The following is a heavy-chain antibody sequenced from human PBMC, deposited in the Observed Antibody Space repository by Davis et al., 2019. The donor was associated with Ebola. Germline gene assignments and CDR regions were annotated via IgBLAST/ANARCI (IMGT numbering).Heavy chain of an antibody. CDR1: GFSFSSYG. Sequence: GGSLRLSCAASGFSFSSYGMHWVRQAPGKGLEWVAVISYDGSNKYYADSVKGRFTISRDNSKNTLYLQMNSLRAEDTAVYYCAKLELLGYWGQGTLVTVSS. J-gene: IGHJ4*02. CDR2: ISYDGSNK. CDR3: AKLELLGY. D-gene: IGHD1-7*01. V-gene: IGHV3-30*18.